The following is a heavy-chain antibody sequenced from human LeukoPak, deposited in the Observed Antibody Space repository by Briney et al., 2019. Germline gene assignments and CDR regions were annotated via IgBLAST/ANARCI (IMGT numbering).Heavy chain of an antibody. V-gene: IGHV3-23*01. CDR3: ATYRQVLLPFES. CDR1: GFTFSSFA. Sequence: GGSLRLSCAASGFTFSSFAMIWVRQPPGKGLEWVSSIFPSGGEIHYADSVRGRFTISRDNSKSILSLQMNSLRAEDTAIYYCATYRQVLLPFESWGQGTLVTVSS. D-gene: IGHD5-18*01. CDR2: IFPSGGEI. J-gene: IGHJ4*02.